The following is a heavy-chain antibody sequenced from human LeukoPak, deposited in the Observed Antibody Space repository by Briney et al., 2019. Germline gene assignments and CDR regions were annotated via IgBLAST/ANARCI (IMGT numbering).Heavy chain of an antibody. CDR3: ARWGLVAPGTYYYYYMDV. CDR2: INAYNGDT. V-gene: IGHV1-18*01. D-gene: IGHD5-12*01. Sequence: ASVRVSCKASGYSFTMYGISGVRRAPGQGREWMGWINAYNGDTHFAQKFQGRVSMTTDTSTSTAYMEVRSLTSDDTAVYYCARWGLVAPGTYYYYYMDVWGKGTTVTVSS. J-gene: IGHJ6*03. CDR1: GYSFTMYG.